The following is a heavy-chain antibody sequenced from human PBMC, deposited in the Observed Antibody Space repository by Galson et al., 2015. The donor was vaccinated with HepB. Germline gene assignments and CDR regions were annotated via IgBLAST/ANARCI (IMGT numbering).Heavy chain of an antibody. CDR3: ARDDPYSSSWYWFDP. D-gene: IGHD6-13*01. V-gene: IGHV1-69*04. J-gene: IGHJ5*02. Sequence: SVKVSCKASGGTFSSYAISWVRQAPGQGLEWMGRIIPILGIANYAQKFQGRVTITADKSTSTAYMELSSLRSEDTAVYYCARDDPYSSSWYWFDPWGQGTLVTVSS. CDR2: IIPILGIA. CDR1: GGTFSSYA.